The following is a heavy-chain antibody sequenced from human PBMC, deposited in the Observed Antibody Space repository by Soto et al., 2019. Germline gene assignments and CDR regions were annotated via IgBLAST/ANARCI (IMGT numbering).Heavy chain of an antibody. J-gene: IGHJ4*02. CDR3: AKLRGDYTVFDY. D-gene: IGHD4-17*01. CDR2: IKQDGSVK. CDR1: GFTFSFYA. Sequence: GGSLRLSCAASGFTFSFYAIYWVRQAPGKGLEWVASIKQDGSVKHYVDSVKGRFTISRDNAEKSLHLQMNSLRAEDTAVYYCAKLRGDYTVFDYWGQGARVTVSS. V-gene: IGHV3-7*03.